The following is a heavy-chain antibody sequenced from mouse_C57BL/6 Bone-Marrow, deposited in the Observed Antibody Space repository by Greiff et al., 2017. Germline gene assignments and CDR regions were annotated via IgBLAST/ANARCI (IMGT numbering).Heavy chain of an antibody. V-gene: IGHV1-85*01. J-gene: IGHJ1*03. Sequence: VHLVESGPELVKPGASVKLSCKASGYTFTSYDINWVKQRPGQGLEWIGWIYPRDGSTKYNEKFKGKATLTVDTSSSTAYMELHSLTSEDSAVYFCARDSGSGDWYCDFWGTGTTVTVSS. CDR3: ARDSGSGDWYCDF. CDR2: IYPRDGST. CDR1: GYTFTSYD. D-gene: IGHD1-1*01.